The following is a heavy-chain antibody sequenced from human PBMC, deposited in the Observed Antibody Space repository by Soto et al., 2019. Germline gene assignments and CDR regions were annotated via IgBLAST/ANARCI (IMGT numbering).Heavy chain of an antibody. Sequence: QVQLVQSGAEVKKPGSSVKVSCKASGGTFSSYTISWVRQAPGQGLEWMGRIIPILGIANYAQKFQGRVTITAEKSTRTAYMELSSLGSEDTAVYYFAVGDVGANNAYLYYGMDVWGQGTTVTVSS. V-gene: IGHV1-69*02. CDR2: IIPILGIA. D-gene: IGHD1-26*01. J-gene: IGHJ6*02. CDR1: GGTFSSYT. CDR3: AVGDVGANNAYLYYGMDV.